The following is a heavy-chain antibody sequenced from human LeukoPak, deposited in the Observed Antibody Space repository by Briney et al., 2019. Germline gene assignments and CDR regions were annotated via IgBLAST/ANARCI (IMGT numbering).Heavy chain of an antibody. Sequence: SETLSLTCTVSGGSISSYYWSWIRQPPGKGLEWIGYIYYSGSTNYNPSLKSRVTISVDTSKNQFSLKLSSVTAADTAVYYCARSRAVAGTFGWFDPRGQGTLVTVSS. V-gene: IGHV4-59*08. CDR2: IYYSGST. J-gene: IGHJ5*02. CDR1: GGSISSYY. CDR3: ARSRAVAGTFGWFDP. D-gene: IGHD6-19*01.